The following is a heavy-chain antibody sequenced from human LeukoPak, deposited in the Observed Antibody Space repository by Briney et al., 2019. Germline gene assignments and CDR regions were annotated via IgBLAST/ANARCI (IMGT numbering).Heavy chain of an antibody. D-gene: IGHD2-8*01. CDR3: ARESPIVLMVYAPYYFDY. CDR1: GVSISSSNSY. V-gene: IGHV4-39*02. Sequence: NPSETLSLTCTVSGVSISSSNSYWGWIRQPPGKGLEWIGSIYYSGNTYYNASLKSQVSISIDTSKNQFSLRLTSVTAADTAVYYCARESPIVLMVYAPYYFDYWGQGTLVTVSS. J-gene: IGHJ4*02. CDR2: IYYSGNT.